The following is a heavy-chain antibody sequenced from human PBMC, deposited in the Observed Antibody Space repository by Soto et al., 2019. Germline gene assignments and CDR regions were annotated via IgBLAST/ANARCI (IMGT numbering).Heavy chain of an antibody. CDR1: GFTFSSYA. CDR3: AKDQPPDDYVSCYFDY. CDR2: ISGSGGST. Sequence: GGSLRLSCAASGFTFSSYAMSWVRQAPGKGLEWVSAISGSGGSTFYADSVKGRFTISRDNSKNTLYLQMNSLRAEDTAVYYCAKDQPPDDYVSCYFDYWGQGTLVTVSS. J-gene: IGHJ4*02. D-gene: IGHD4-17*01. V-gene: IGHV3-23*01.